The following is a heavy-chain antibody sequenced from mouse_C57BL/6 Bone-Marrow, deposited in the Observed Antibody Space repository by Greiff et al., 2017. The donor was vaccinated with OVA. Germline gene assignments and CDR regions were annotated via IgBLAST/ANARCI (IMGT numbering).Heavy chain of an antibody. CDR1: GFTFSDYY. Sequence: EVQGVESGGGLVQPGGSLKLSCAASGFTFSDYYMYWVRQTPEKRLEWVAYISNGGGSTYYPDTVKGRFTISRDNAKNTLYLQMSRLKSEDTAMYYCARSSRLGEDAMDYWGQGTSVTVSS. D-gene: IGHD2-4*01. V-gene: IGHV5-12*01. CDR2: ISNGGGST. J-gene: IGHJ4*01. CDR3: ARSSRLGEDAMDY.